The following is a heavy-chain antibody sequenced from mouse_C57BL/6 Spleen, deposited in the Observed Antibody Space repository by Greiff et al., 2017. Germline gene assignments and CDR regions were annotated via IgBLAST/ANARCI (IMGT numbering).Heavy chain of an antibody. J-gene: IGHJ3*01. Sequence: VQLQQSGAELVRPGTSVKVSCKASGYAFTNYLIEWVKQRPGQGLEWIGVINPGSGGTNYNEKFKGKATLTADKSSSTAYMQLISLTSEDSAVYFCSDGTFAYWGQGTLVTVSA. CDR1: GYAFTNYL. CDR2: INPGSGGT. D-gene: IGHD2-1*01. V-gene: IGHV1-54*01. CDR3: SDGTFAY.